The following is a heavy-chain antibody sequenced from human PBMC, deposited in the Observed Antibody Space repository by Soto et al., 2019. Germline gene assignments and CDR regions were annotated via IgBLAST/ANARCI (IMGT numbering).Heavy chain of an antibody. J-gene: IGHJ6*02. Sequence: SETLSLTCTVSGGSISSYYWSWIRQPPGKGLEWIGYIYYSGSTNYNPSLKSRVTISVDTSKNQFSLKLSSVTAADTAVYYCARRLSFYYYGMDVWGQGTTVTVSS. CDR3: ARRLSFYYYGMDV. CDR1: GGSISSYY. CDR2: IYYSGST. V-gene: IGHV4-59*08. D-gene: IGHD6-19*01.